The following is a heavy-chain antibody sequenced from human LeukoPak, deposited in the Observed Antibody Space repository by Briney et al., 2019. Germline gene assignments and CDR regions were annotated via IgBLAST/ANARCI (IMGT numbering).Heavy chain of an antibody. D-gene: IGHD6-13*01. CDR1: GGSISSYY. J-gene: IGHJ4*02. Sequence: SETLSLTCTVSGGSISSYYWSWIRQPPGKGLEWIGYIYYSGSTNYNPSLKSRVTISVDTSKNQFSLKLSSVTAADTAVYYCARSGERSSWYGGFDYWGQGTLVTVSS. V-gene: IGHV4-59*08. CDR3: ARSGERSSWYGGFDY. CDR2: IYYSGST.